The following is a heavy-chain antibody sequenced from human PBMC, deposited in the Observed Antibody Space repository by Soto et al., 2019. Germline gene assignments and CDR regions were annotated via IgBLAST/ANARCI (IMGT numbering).Heavy chain of an antibody. V-gene: IGHV1-24*01. J-gene: IGHJ4*02. Sequence: ASVKVSCKVSGYTLTELSMHWVRQAPGKGLEWMGGFDPEDGETIYAQKFQGRVTMTEDTSTDTAYMELSSLRSEDTAVYYCATYAVAGMSLDYWGQGTLVTVSS. CDR2: FDPEDGET. D-gene: IGHD6-19*01. CDR1: GYTLTELS. CDR3: ATYAVAGMSLDY.